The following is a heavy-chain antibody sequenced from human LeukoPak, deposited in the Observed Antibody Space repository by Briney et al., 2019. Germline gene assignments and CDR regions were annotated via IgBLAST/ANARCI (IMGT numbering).Heavy chain of an antibody. J-gene: IGHJ4*02. CDR1: GGSILSTNW. CDR3: TRESGAFSPFGF. CDR2: VHLNGAT. Sequence: SGTLSPTCAVPGGSILSTNWWSWVRQPPGKGLEWIGEVHLNGATNYNPSVEGRVTMSIDKSKNHLSLEVISVTAADTTMYYCTRESGAFSPFGFWGQGTLVTASS. V-gene: IGHV4-4*02. D-gene: IGHD1-26*01.